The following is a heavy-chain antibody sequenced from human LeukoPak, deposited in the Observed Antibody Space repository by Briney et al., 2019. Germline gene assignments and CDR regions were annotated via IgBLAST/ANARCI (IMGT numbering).Heavy chain of an antibody. CDR2: MSGSGGMT. D-gene: IGHD3-10*01. CDR3: AKGSVRYYYYMDV. V-gene: IGHV3-23*01. CDR1: GFTFSSYA. J-gene: IGHJ6*03. Sequence: GGSLRLSCVASGFTFSSYAMSWVRQAPGKGLEWVSAMSGSGGMTYSADSVKGRFTISRDNSEKTLYLQMNSLKTEDTAVYYCAKGSVRYYYYMDVWGKGTTVTISS.